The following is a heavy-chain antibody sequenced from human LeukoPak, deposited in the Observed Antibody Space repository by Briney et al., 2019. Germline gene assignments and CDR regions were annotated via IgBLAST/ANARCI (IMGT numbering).Heavy chain of an antibody. CDR1: GGTFSNYA. J-gene: IGHJ5*02. CDR3: ARGGSRLRQLVLFNGDWFDP. V-gene: IGHV1-69*06. Sequence: GSSVKVSCKTSGGTFSNYAISRVRQAPGQGLEWMGGIIPIFGTANYAQKFQGRVTITADKSTSTAYMELSRLRSDDTAVYYCARGGSRLRQLVLFNGDWFDPWGQGTLVTVSS. CDR2: IIPIFGTA. D-gene: IGHD6-13*01.